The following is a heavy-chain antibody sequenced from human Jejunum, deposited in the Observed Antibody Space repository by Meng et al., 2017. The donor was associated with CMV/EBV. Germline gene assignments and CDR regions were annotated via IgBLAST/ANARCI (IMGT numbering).Heavy chain of an antibody. CDR2: VSLSGADT. CDR1: GFSFSSCG. J-gene: IGHJ4*02. D-gene: IGHD3-16*01. V-gene: IGHV3-23*01. CDR3: VKDRRPSGNYGYFDN. Sequence: SGFSFSSCGMTWVRQAPGKGLEWVSSVSLSGADTYYADSVKGRFTISRDNSKDTLSLQMNSLRADDTAVYYCVKDRRPSGNYGYFDNWGQGTLVTVSS.